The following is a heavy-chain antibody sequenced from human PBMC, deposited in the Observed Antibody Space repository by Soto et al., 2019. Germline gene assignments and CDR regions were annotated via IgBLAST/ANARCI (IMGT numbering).Heavy chain of an antibody. V-gene: IGHV3-30*02. CDR1: GLTLRNFG. Sequence: PGGSLRLSCTGSGLTLRNFGMHWVRQGPGKGLEWVAFISYDGNIKYFGDSVKGRVTISRDNSKNTLDLRMNSLRTEDTAVYYCAKDREEYYYGIDVWGQGTTVTVSS. CDR3: AKDREEYYYGIDV. J-gene: IGHJ6*02. CDR2: ISYDGNIK. D-gene: IGHD1-26*01.